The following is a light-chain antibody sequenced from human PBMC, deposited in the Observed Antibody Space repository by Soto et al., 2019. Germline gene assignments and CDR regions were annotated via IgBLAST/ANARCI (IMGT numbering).Light chain of an antibody. CDR2: KAS. Sequence: DIQMTQPPSTLSGSVGDRVTMTCRASQTISSWLAWYQQKPGKAPKLLIYKASTLKSGVPSRFSGSGSGTEFTLTISSLQPDDFATYYCQHYNSYSEAFGQGTKV. CDR3: QHYNSYSEA. CDR1: QTISSW. J-gene: IGKJ1*01. V-gene: IGKV1-5*03.